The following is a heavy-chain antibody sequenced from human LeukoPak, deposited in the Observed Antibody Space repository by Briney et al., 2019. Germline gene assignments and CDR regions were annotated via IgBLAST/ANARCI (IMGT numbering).Heavy chain of an antibody. J-gene: IGHJ4*02. Sequence: SVKVSCKASGGTFSSYAISWVRQAPGQALEWMGRIIPIFGTANYAQKFQGRVTITTDESTSTAYMELSSLRSEDTAVYYCARGGPVGAYFDYWGQGTLVTVSS. CDR3: ARGGPVGAYFDY. D-gene: IGHD1-26*01. CDR2: IIPIFGTA. CDR1: GGTFSSYA. V-gene: IGHV1-69*05.